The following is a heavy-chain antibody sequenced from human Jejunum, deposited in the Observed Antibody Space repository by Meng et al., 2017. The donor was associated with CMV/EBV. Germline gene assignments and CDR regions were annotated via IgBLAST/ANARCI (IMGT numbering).Heavy chain of an antibody. D-gene: IGHD3-9*01. V-gene: IGHV4-59*01. CDR3: ACGNLPLRLDFYYGMDV. Sequence: GSISRYYWSWIRQPPGKGLEWIGYIYYSGSTNYNPSLKSRVTISVDTSKNQFSLKLSSVTAADTAVYYCACGNLPLRLDFYYGMDVWGQGTTVTVSS. CDR2: IYYSGST. CDR1: GSISRYY. J-gene: IGHJ6*02.